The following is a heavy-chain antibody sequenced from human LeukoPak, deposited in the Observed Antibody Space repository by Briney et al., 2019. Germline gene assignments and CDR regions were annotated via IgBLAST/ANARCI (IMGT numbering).Heavy chain of an antibody. CDR3: ARDFGAVAGTSSGS. V-gene: IGHV3-21*01. CDR2: ISNSSSYI. Sequence: GGSLRLSCAASGFTFSSYSMNWVRQAPGKGLEWVSSISNSSSYIYYAGSVKGRFTISRDNAKNSLYLQMNSLRAEDTAVYYCARDFGAVAGTSSGSWGQGTLVTVSS. D-gene: IGHD6-19*01. CDR1: GFTFSSYS. J-gene: IGHJ5*02.